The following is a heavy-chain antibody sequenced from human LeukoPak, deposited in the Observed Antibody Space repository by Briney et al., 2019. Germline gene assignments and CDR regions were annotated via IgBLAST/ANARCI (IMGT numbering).Heavy chain of an antibody. CDR1: GGSIISSSYY. CDR2: IYYSGST. Sequence: SETLSLTCTVSGGSIISSSYYWGWIRQPPGKGLEWVGSIYYSGSTYYNPSLKSRVTISVDTSKNQFSLKLSSVTAADTAVYYCARDEGSAYPFDYWGQGTLVTVSS. D-gene: IGHD3-22*01. CDR3: ARDEGSAYPFDY. J-gene: IGHJ4*02. V-gene: IGHV4-39*07.